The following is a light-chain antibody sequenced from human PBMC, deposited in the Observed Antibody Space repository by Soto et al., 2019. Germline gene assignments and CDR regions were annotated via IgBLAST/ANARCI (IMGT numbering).Light chain of an antibody. Sequence: QSVLTQPASVSGSPGQSITISCTGTSSDVGGYNYVSWYQQHPGKAPKLMIYAVTDRPSGVSSRFSGSKSGNTASLTISGLQAEDEADYYRSSYTSSSTLFGTGTRSPS. CDR1: SSDVGGYNY. CDR2: AVT. V-gene: IGLV2-14*01. CDR3: SSYTSSSTL. J-gene: IGLJ1*01.